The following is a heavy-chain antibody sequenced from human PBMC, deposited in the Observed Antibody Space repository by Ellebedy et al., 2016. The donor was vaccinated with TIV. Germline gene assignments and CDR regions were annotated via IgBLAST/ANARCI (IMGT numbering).Heavy chain of an antibody. J-gene: IGHJ3*02. CDR3: ARTLRSGGNAFDM. CDR2: ISGSGGNT. CDR1: GFTFSSYA. D-gene: IGHD3-10*01. V-gene: IGHV3-23*01. Sequence: GESLKISCVASGFTFSSYAMCWVRQAPGKGLEWVSSISGSGGNTYYADSLKGRFTISRDNSQSTLYLQMNSLRVEDTAVYFCARTLRSGGNAFDMWGQGTMVTVSS.